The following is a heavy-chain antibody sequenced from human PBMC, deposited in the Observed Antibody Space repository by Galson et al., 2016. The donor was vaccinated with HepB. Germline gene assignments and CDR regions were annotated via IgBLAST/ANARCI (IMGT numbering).Heavy chain of an antibody. Sequence: SETLSLTCTVSGAPISSSSKYWGWIRQSPGRGLEWIGSFYYSGTTSGTTYYSPSLKSHVTISVDTSNNEFSLRLTSVTAADTAVYYCARGSRSGNYVGWGHWFDPGGQGALVTVSS. J-gene: IGHJ5*02. D-gene: IGHD1-26*01. CDR2: FYYSGTTSGTT. V-gene: IGHV4-39*01. CDR1: GAPISSSSKY. CDR3: ARGSRSGNYVGWGHWFDP.